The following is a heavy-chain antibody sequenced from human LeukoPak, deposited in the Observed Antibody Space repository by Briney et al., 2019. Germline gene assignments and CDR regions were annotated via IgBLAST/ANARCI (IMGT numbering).Heavy chain of an antibody. Sequence: SQTLSLTCTVSGGSISSGGYYWSWIRRPPGKGLEWICYIYHSGSTYYNPSLKSRVSISVDRSKNQFSLKMSSVTAADTAVYYCARETDGSSSIYYYYYMDVWGKGTTVTVSS. J-gene: IGHJ6*03. CDR2: IYHSGST. V-gene: IGHV4-30-2*01. CDR1: GGSISSGGYY. CDR3: ARETDGSSSIYYYYYMDV. D-gene: IGHD6-6*01.